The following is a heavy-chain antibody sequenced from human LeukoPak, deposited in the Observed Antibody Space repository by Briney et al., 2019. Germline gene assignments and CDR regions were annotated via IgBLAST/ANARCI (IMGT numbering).Heavy chain of an antibody. Sequence: SETLSLTCTVSGGSISSSSYYWGWIRQPPGKGLEWIGSIYYSGSTYYNPSLKSRVTISVDTSKNQFSLKLSSVTASDTAVYYCARQAAYSNYPGVYYMDVWGKGTTVTVSS. J-gene: IGHJ6*03. V-gene: IGHV4-39*01. CDR2: IYYSGST. D-gene: IGHD4-11*01. CDR3: ARQAAYSNYPGVYYMDV. CDR1: GGSISSSSYY.